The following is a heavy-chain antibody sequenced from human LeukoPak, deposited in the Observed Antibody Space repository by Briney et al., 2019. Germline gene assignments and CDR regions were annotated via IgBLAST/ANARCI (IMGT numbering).Heavy chain of an antibody. D-gene: IGHD2-21*02. J-gene: IGHJ4*02. CDR2: IIPIFGTA. Sequence: SVKVSCNASRGTFSSYAISWVRQAPGQGLEWMGRIIPIFGTANYAQKFQGRVTITTDESTSTAYMELSSLRSEDTAVYYCAREKTAILHYWGQGTLVTVSS. V-gene: IGHV1-69*05. CDR1: RGTFSSYA. CDR3: AREKTAILHY.